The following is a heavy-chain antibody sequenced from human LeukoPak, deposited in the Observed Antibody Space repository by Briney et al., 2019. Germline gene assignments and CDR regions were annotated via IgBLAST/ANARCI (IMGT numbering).Heavy chain of an antibody. CDR2: IYYSGTT. J-gene: IGHJ4*02. CDR3: ASQSGYQLPSTFDY. CDR1: GGSISSYY. V-gene: IGHV4-59*08. Sequence: PSETLSLTCTVSGGSISSYYWTWIRQPPGKGLEWIGNIYYSGTTNYNPSLRGRVTISVDTSKNQVSLKLYSVTAADTAVYYCASQSGYQLPSTFDYWGQGILVTASS. D-gene: IGHD2-2*01.